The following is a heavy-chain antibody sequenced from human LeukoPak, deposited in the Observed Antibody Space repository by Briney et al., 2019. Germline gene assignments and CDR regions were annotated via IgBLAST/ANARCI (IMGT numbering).Heavy chain of an antibody. V-gene: IGHV1-46*01. CDR2: INPSGGST. CDR1: GYTFTSYY. D-gene: IGHD3-3*01. Sequence: ASVKVSCKASGYTFTSYYMHWVRQAPGQGLEWMGIINPSGGSTSYAQKFQGRVTMTRDTSTSTVYMELSSLRSEDTAVYYCARDLLRFLEWFPYYYYYMDVWGKGTTVTVSS. J-gene: IGHJ6*03. CDR3: ARDLLRFLEWFPYYYYYMDV.